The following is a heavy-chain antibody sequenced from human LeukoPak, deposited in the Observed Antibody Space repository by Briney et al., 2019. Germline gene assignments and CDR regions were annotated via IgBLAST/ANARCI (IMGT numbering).Heavy chain of an antibody. J-gene: IGHJ6*03. D-gene: IGHD3-16*02. Sequence: SETLFLTCTVPVGSISSYYWSSGRQPPGKGLELIGYIYYNRSTNYNTSLKSRVTISVDTSKNPFSPKMSSVTAEDTAVYYCARATDDSRSDHYTGGFYYMDVWGKGTTVAVSS. CDR1: VGSISSYY. V-gene: IGHV4-59*01. CDR2: IYYNRST. CDR3: ARATDDSRSDHYTGGFYYMDV.